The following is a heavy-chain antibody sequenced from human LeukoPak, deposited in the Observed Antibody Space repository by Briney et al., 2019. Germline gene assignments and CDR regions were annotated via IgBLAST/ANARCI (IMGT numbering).Heavy chain of an antibody. J-gene: IGHJ3*02. CDR1: GYSFTSYW. Sequence: GASLKISCKGSGYSFTSYWIGWVRQMPGKGLEWMGIIYPGDSDTRYSPSFQGQATISADKSISTAYLQWSSLKASDTAMYYCARRPIGQWPGGSAFDIWGQGTMVTVSS. D-gene: IGHD6-19*01. CDR3: ARRPIGQWPGGSAFDI. CDR2: IYPGDSDT. V-gene: IGHV5-51*01.